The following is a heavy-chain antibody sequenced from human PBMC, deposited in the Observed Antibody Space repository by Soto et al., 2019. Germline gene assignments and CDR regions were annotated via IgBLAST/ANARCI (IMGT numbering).Heavy chain of an antibody. J-gene: IGHJ5*02. Sequence: QLQLQESGPGLVKPSETLSLTCTVSGGSISSSSYYWGWIRQPPGKGLEWIGSIYYSGSTYYNPSLKSRVTIAVDTSKNQYSLKLTSVTAADTAVYYCARHSKYCSGGSCNQNWFDPWGQGTLVTVSS. CDR3: ARHSKYCSGGSCNQNWFDP. D-gene: IGHD2-15*01. V-gene: IGHV4-39*01. CDR1: GGSISSSSYY. CDR2: IYYSGST.